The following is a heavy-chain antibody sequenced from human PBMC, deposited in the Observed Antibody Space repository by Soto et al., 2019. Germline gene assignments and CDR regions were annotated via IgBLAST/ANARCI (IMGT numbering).Heavy chain of an antibody. CDR2: IYWDGDK. CDR1: GFSVSTNGVG. D-gene: IGHD3-10*01. Sequence: QITLKESGRTLVKLTHTRTLTCTFSGFSVSTNGVGVGWIRQPPGKALEWLALIYWDGDKRYSPSLKSRLTVTKDPSTNQVGITMTKMHTVDTATYYRAHIANYYQFVWSNPWGPGTLVTVS. V-gene: IGHV2-5*02. J-gene: IGHJ5*02. CDR3: AHIANYYQFVWSNP.